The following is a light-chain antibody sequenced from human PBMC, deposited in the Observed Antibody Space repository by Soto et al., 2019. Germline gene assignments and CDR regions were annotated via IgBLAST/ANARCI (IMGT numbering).Light chain of an antibody. V-gene: IGKV3-15*01. CDR2: GAS. CDR1: QSISGN. Sequence: IVLTESACSRSFSIGERASLTCMASQSISGNYLAWYQQKPGQAPRLLMYGASTRATGIPDRFSGSGSGTEFTLTISSLQSEDFAVYYCQQYNNWPRTFGQGTKVDIK. CDR3: QQYNNWPRT. J-gene: IGKJ1*01.